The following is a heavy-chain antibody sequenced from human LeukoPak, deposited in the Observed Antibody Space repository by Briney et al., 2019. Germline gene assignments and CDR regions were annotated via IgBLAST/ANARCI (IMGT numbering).Heavy chain of an antibody. D-gene: IGHD6-19*01. CDR1: GYIFSTYG. CDR2: ISGYNGNT. J-gene: IGHJ4*02. Sequence: ASVRVSCKASGYIFSTYGISWVRQAPGQGLEWMGCISGYNGNTNYAQKLQGRVTMTTDTSTSTAYMELRSLRSDDTAVYYCARRRSEEFDFDCWGQGTLVTVSS. V-gene: IGHV1-18*01. CDR3: ARRRSEEFDFDC.